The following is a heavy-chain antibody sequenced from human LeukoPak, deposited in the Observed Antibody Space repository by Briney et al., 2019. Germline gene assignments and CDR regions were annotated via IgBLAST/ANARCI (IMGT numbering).Heavy chain of an antibody. J-gene: IGHJ4*02. CDR3: AKDHLSGGYSYGWGDY. V-gene: IGHV4-4*07. Sequence: SETLSLTCTVSGDSISSYYWSWIRQPAGKGLEWIGRIYTSGSTNYNPSLKSRVTISVDTSKNQFSLNLNSVTAADTAVYYCAKDHLSGGYSYGWGDYWGQGTLVTVSS. CDR1: GDSISSYY. D-gene: IGHD5-18*01. CDR2: IYTSGST.